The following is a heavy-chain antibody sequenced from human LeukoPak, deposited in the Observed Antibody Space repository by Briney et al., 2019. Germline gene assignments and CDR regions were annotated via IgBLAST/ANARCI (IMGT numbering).Heavy chain of an antibody. Sequence: GGSLRLPCAASGITVSSYAMRWVRQAPGKGLDWVSSISGSGGSTHYADSVNGRFTISRDNAKNTLYLQMDSLRGEDTAVYYCATRTEYCGSTRCAFWYFDLWGRGTLVTVSS. J-gene: IGHJ2*01. D-gene: IGHD2-2*01. CDR1: GITVSSYA. CDR3: ATRTEYCGSTRCAFWYFDL. CDR2: ISGSGGST. V-gene: IGHV3-23*01.